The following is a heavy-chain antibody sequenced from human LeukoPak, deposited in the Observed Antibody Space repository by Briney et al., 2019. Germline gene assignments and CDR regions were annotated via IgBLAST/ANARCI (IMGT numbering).Heavy chain of an antibody. J-gene: IGHJ4*02. Sequence: GASVKVSCKASGYTFTRYYLHWVRQAPGQGLEWMGIINPSGGRTNNAQQFQGRVTMTRDTSTSTVHMQLSSLRSEDTAVYYCANPRCSSTSCYPGVFDYWGQGTLVTVSS. CDR1: GYTFTRYY. V-gene: IGHV1-46*01. CDR3: ANPRCSSTSCYPGVFDY. CDR2: INPSGGRT. D-gene: IGHD2-2*01.